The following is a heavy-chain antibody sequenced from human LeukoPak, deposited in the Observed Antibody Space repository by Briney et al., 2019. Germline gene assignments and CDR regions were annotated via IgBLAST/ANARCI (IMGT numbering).Heavy chain of an antibody. CDR2: TYYRSKWYN. J-gene: IGHJ4*02. D-gene: IGHD6-19*01. V-gene: IGHV6-1*01. CDR1: GDSVSSNSAA. Sequence: SHTISLTCAIAGDSVSSNSAAWSWIRQPPSPILEWLGRTYYRSKWYNDYAVSVKSRITINPDTSKNQFSLQLNSVTPEDTAVYYCANGWNYFDYWGQGTLVTVSS. CDR3: ANGWNYFDY.